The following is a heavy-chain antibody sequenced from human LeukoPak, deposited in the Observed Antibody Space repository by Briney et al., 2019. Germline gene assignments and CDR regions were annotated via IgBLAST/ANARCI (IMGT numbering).Heavy chain of an antibody. J-gene: IGHJ5*02. D-gene: IGHD2-2*01. CDR3: AKHTNDWFDP. V-gene: IGHV3-30*18. CDR2: ISDDGSNN. Sequence: PGRSLRLSCAASGFTFSSYGMHWVRRAPGKGLEWVAVISDDGSNNYYADSVKGRFTISRDNSKNTMYLQMNSLRADDTAVYYCAKHTNDWFDPWGQGTLVTVSS. CDR1: GFTFSSYG.